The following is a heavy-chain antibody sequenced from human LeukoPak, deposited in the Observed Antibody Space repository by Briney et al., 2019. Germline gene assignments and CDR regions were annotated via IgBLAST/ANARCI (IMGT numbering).Heavy chain of an antibody. CDR2: ISYDGSNK. V-gene: IGHV3-30*18. D-gene: IGHD4-17*01. Sequence: GRSLRLPCAASGFTFSSYGMHWVRQAPGKGLEWVAVISYDGSNKYYADSVKGRFTISRDNSKNTLYLQMNSLRAEDTAVYYCAKLPTVTTDFDYWGQGTLVAVSS. CDR1: GFTFSSYG. J-gene: IGHJ4*02. CDR3: AKLPTVTTDFDY.